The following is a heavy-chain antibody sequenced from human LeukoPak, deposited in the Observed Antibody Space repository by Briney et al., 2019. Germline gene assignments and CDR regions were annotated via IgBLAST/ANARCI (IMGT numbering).Heavy chain of an antibody. CDR3: ARDNSVEDTAWWFDP. J-gene: IGHJ5*02. Sequence: ASVKVSCKASGYIFTGYYMHWVRQAPGQGLEWMGWINPNSGDTNYAQKFQGRVTMTRDMSTSTDYMELSSLRSEDTAVYYCARDNSVEDTAWWFDPWGQGTLVTVSS. D-gene: IGHD4-23*01. CDR2: INPNSGDT. V-gene: IGHV1-2*02. CDR1: GYIFTGYY.